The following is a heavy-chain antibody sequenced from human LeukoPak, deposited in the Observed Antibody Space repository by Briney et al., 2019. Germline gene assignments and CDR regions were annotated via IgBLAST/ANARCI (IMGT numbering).Heavy chain of an antibody. Sequence: GGSLRLSCAVSGFTFSISNNWMTWVRQAPGKGLEWVANIKEDGSEKYHVDSVKGRFTISRDNAKNSVYLQMNSLRAEDTAVYFCARGRAVDIWGQGTMVTVSS. V-gene: IGHV3-7*04. J-gene: IGHJ3*02. CDR2: IKEDGSEK. CDR1: GFTFSISNNW. CDR3: ARGRAVDI.